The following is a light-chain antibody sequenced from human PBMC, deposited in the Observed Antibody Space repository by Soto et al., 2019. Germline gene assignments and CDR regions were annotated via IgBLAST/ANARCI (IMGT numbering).Light chain of an antibody. CDR3: QVWDSSSDHVV. CDR1: NIGSKS. J-gene: IGLJ2*01. Sequence: SYELTQPPSVSVAPGQTARITCGGTNIGSKSVHWYQQKPGQAPVLVVYDDSDRPSGIPERFSGSNSGNTATLTISRVEAGDEADYYCQVWDSSSDHVVFGGGTMLTVL. V-gene: IGLV3-21*02. CDR2: DDS.